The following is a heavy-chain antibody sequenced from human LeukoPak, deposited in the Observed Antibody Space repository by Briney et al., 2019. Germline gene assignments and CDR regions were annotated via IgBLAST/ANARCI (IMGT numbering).Heavy chain of an antibody. CDR3: AREMQHSYGTDV. J-gene: IGHJ6*02. CDR1: GGSISSYY. CDR2: IYYSGST. Sequence: KSSETLSLTCTVSGGSISSYYWSWIRQPPGKGLEWIGYIYYSGSTNYNPSLKSRVTISVDTSKNQFSLRLSSVTAADTAVYYCAREMQHSYGTDVWGQGTTVTVSS. V-gene: IGHV4-59*01. D-gene: IGHD3-3*02.